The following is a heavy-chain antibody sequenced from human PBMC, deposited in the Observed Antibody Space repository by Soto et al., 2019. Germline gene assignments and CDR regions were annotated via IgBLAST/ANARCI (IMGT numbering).Heavy chain of an antibody. D-gene: IGHD1-26*01. CDR2: ISWNGGVI. V-gene: IGHV3-9*01. CDR1: GFTFEDSA. CDR3: ANAPPDHYFLDV. Sequence: GGSLRLSCAASGFTFEDSAMHWVRQAPGKGLEWVSGISWNGGVIGYADSMRGRFTISRDNAKNSLYLQMNNLRPEDTALYYCANAPPDHYFLDVWGQGTTVTVSS. J-gene: IGHJ6*02.